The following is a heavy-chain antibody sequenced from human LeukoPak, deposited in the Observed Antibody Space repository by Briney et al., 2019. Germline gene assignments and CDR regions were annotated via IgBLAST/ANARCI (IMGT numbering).Heavy chain of an antibody. V-gene: IGHV4-39*01. CDR2: IYYSGST. D-gene: IGHD3-10*01. CDR1: GGSISSSSYY. Sequence: PSETPSLTCTVSGGSISSSSYYWGWIRQPPGKGLEWIGSIYYSGSTYYNPSLKSRLTISVDTSKNQFSLKLSSVTAADTAAYYCARLFGRFDYWGQGTLVTVSS. J-gene: IGHJ4*02. CDR3: ARLFGRFDY.